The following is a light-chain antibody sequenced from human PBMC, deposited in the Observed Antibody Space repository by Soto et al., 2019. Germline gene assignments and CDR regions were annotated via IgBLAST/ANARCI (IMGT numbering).Light chain of an antibody. CDR3: SSFTSDTTVV. CDR1: SSDVGGHDR. Sequence: QSALTQPPSVSGSPGQSVTISCTGTSSDVGGHDRVSWYQQPPGTAPKVIIYEVTNRPSGVPDRFSGSKSGNTASLTISGLQAADEATYYCSSFTSDTTVVFGGGTKLTVL. J-gene: IGLJ2*01. CDR2: EVT. V-gene: IGLV2-18*02.